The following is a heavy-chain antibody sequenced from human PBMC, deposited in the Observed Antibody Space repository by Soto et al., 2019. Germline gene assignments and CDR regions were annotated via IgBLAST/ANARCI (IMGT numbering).Heavy chain of an antibody. CDR1: GFTFSDYW. Sequence: EVQLVESGGGLVQPGGSLRLSCAASGFTFSDYWMSWVRQAPGKGLEWVANITEDGREKYYVDSVKGRFTISRDSAKSSLYLQMNSLRAEDTAVYYCARDSHWGQGNLVSVSS. V-gene: IGHV3-7*05. CDR3: ARDSH. J-gene: IGHJ4*02. CDR2: ITEDGREK.